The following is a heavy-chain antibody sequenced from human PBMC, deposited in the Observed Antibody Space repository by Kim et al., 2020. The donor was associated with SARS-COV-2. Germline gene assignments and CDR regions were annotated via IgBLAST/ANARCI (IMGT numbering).Heavy chain of an antibody. D-gene: IGHD3-10*01. CDR3: ARDVKLGDYYYYYGMDV. Sequence: VKGRFTISRDNAKNSLYLQMNSLRAEDTAVYYCARDVKLGDYYYYYGMDVWGQGTTVTVSS. V-gene: IGHV3-21*01. J-gene: IGHJ6*02.